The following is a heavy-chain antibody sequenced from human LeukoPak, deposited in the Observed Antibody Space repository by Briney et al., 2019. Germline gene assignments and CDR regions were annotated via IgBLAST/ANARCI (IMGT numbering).Heavy chain of an antibody. J-gene: IGHJ3*02. D-gene: IGHD2-15*01. CDR1: GYSISSGYY. CDR3: ARLYCSGGSCPGVAFDI. Sequence: SETLSLTCAVSGYSISSGYYWGWIRQPPGKGLEWIGSIYHSGSTYYNPSLKSRVTISVDTSKNQFSLKLSSVTAADTAVYYFARLYCSGGSCPGVAFDIWGQGTMVTVSS. V-gene: IGHV4-38-2*01. CDR2: IYHSGST.